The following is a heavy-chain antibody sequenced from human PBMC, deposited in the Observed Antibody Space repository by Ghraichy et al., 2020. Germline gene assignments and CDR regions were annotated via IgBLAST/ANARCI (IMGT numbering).Heavy chain of an antibody. CDR3: AIPGIAAAGIKAAFDI. J-gene: IGHJ3*02. V-gene: IGHV1-69*13. D-gene: IGHD6-13*01. CDR1: GGTFSSYA. CDR2: IIPIFGTA. Sequence: SVKVSCKASGGTFSSYAISWVRQAPGQGLEWMGGIIPIFGTANYAQKFQGRVTITADESTSTAYMELSSLRSEDTAVYYCAIPGIAAAGIKAAFDIWGQGTMVTVSS.